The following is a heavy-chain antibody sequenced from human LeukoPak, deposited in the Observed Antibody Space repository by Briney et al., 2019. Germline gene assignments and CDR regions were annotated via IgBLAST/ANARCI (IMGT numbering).Heavy chain of an antibody. CDR3: AKAKYTSSWTPFDY. CDR1: GFTLSSYG. V-gene: IGHV3-30*02. J-gene: IGHJ4*02. CDR2: MQYDGSNK. Sequence: GGSLRLSCAASGFTLSSYGMHWVRQAPGKGLEWVAFMQYDGSNKYYADSVKGRFTISRDNSKNTLYVQINSPRAEDTAVYYCAKAKYTSSWTPFDYWGQGTLVTVSS. D-gene: IGHD6-13*01.